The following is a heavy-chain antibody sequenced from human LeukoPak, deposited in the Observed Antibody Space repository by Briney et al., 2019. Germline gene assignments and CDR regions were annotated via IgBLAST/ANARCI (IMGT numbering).Heavy chain of an antibody. CDR1: GGSFSGYY. D-gene: IGHD2-15*01. CDR3: ARAVVVAARFDY. CDR2: INHSGST. Sequence: SETLSLTCAVYGGSFSGYYWSWIRQPPGKGLEWIGEINHSGSTNYNPSLKSRVTISVDTSKNQFSLKLSSVTAADTAVYYCARAVVVAARFDYWGQGTLVTVSS. V-gene: IGHV4-34*01. J-gene: IGHJ4*02.